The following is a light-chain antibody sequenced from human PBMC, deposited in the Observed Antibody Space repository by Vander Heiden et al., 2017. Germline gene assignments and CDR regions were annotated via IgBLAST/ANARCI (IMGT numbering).Light chain of an antibody. CDR3: QRYGSGPQP. J-gene: IGKJ3*01. CDR1: QCISNA. CDR2: SAS. Sequence: DIQMTQSPSSLSASAGDRATISCRASQCISNALAWYQQKPGKVPQLLIYSASTLQSGVPSRFSGSGSGTDFTLTISSLQPEDLATYYCQRYGSGPQPFGPGTKVEI. V-gene: IGKV1-27*01.